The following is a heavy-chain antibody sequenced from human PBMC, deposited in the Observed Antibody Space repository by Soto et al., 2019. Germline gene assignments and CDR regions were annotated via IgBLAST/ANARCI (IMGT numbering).Heavy chain of an antibody. CDR2: ISAYNGNT. J-gene: IGHJ6*03. CDR3: ARGIRRYYGSGCYYYYMDV. CDR1: GYTFTSHG. D-gene: IGHD3-10*01. Sequence: ASVKVSCKASGYTFTSHGISWVRQAPGQGLEWMGWISAYNGNTNYAQKLQGRVTMTTNTSMSTAYMELRSLRSEDTAVYYCARGIRRYYGSGCYYYYMDVWGKGTTVTVSS. V-gene: IGHV1-18*01.